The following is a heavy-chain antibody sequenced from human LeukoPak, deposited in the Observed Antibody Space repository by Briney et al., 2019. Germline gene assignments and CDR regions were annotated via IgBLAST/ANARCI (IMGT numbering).Heavy chain of an antibody. D-gene: IGHD3-10*01. CDR1: GYTLTELS. CDR2: FDPEDGET. CDR3: ATGYYYGSGSYGDY. V-gene: IGHV1-24*01. J-gene: IGHJ4*02. Sequence: ASVKVSCKVSGYTLTELSKHWVRQAPGKGLEWMGGFDPEDGETIYAQKFQGRVTMTEDTSTDTAYMELSSLRSEDTAVYYCATGYYYGSGSYGDYWGQGTLVTVSS.